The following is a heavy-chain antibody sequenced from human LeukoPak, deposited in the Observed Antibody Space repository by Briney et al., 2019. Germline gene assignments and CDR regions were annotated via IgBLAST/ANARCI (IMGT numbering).Heavy chain of an antibody. V-gene: IGHV4-39*07. J-gene: IGHJ5*02. CDR3: ARWSSDWENNYFDP. D-gene: IGHD6-19*01. CDR1: FGSISSDSHY. CDR2: IYYGGTT. Sequence: SETLSLTCTVSFGSISSDSHYWGWIRQPPGNRLEWIASIYYGGTTQYNPSLKSRATISIDTSNNRFSLRLTPATAADTAVYYCARWSSDWENNYFDPWGQGILVTVSS.